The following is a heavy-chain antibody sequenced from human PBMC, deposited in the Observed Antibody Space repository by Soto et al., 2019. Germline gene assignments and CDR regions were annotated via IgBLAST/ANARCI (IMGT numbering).Heavy chain of an antibody. CDR1: GFTFSSYA. V-gene: IGHV3-30-3*01. D-gene: IGHD6-19*01. J-gene: IGHJ4*02. Sequence: PGGSLRLSCAASGFTFSSYAMHWVRQAPGKGLEWVAVISYDGSNKYYADSVKGRFTISRDNSKNTLYLQMNSLRAEDTAVYYCASLETGYSSGWSAYWGKGTLVTVSS. CDR3: ASLETGYSSGWSAY. CDR2: ISYDGSNK.